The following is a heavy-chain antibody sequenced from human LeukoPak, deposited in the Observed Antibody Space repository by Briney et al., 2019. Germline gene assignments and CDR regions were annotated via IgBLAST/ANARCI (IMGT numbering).Heavy chain of an antibody. V-gene: IGHV4-59*01. CDR2: IYYSGST. CDR3: ARGRWLQHTPFDY. CDR1: GGSISSYY. D-gene: IGHD5-24*01. J-gene: IGHJ4*02. Sequence: PSETLSLTCTVSGGSISSYYWSWIRQPPGKGLEWIGYIYYSGSTNYNPSLKSRVTISVDTSKNQFSLKQSSVTAADTAVYYCARGRWLQHTPFDYWGQGTLVTVSS.